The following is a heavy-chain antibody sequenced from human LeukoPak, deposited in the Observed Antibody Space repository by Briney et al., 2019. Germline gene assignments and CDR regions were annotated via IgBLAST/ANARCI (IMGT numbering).Heavy chain of an antibody. J-gene: IGHJ4*02. D-gene: IGHD3-22*01. Sequence: PGGSLRLSCAASGFTFSSYSMNWVRQAPGKGLEWVSSITSSSIYIYSADSVKGRFTISRDNAKKSLYLQMNSLRAEDTAVYYCARVRYDSSGYYSLSDYWGQGTLVTVSS. V-gene: IGHV3-21*01. CDR1: GFTFSSYS. CDR2: ITSSSIYI. CDR3: ARVRYDSSGYYSLSDY.